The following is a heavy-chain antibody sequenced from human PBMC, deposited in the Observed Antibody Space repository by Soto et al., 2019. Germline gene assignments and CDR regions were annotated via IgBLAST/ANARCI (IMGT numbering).Heavy chain of an antibody. J-gene: IGHJ6*02. V-gene: IGHV5-51*01. CDR1: GYSFTSYW. CDR2: IYPGDSDT. D-gene: IGHD2-2*01. CDR3: ARHYCSSTSCYPVYYYYYGMDV. Sequence: PGESLKISCKGSGYSFTSYWIGRVRHIPGKGLEWMGIIYPGDSDTRYSPSFQGQVTISADKSISTAYLQWSSLKASDTAMYYCARHYCSSTSCYPVYYYYYGMDVWGQGTTVTVSS.